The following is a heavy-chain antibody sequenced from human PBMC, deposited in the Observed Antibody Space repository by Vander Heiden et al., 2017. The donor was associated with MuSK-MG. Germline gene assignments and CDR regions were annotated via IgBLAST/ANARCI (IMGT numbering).Heavy chain of an antibody. J-gene: IGHJ5*02. D-gene: IGHD2-2*02. Sequence: EVQLEQSGAEVKRPGSTVKISCKVSGYTFRDSSIHWVQQAPGKGLEWVGLVDPEHGETIYGEKFQGRVTITADTSTYTAYMELRSLRSEDTAVYYCALGYCSTTTCYKGVDPWGQGTLVAVSS. CDR2: VDPEHGET. CDR1: GYTFRDSS. V-gene: IGHV1-69-2*01. CDR3: ALGYCSTTTCYKGVDP.